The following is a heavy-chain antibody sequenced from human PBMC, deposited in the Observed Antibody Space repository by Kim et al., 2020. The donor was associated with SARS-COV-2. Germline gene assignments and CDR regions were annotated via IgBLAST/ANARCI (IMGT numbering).Heavy chain of an antibody. CDR3: ARKGDYGSGRAGYYYYGMDV. Sequence: SVKVSCKASGGTFSSYAISWVRQAPGQGLEWMGGIIPIFGTANYAQKFQGRVTITADESTSTAYMELSSLRSEDTAVYYCARKGDYGSGRAGYYYYGMDVWGQGTTVTVSS. CDR1: GGTFSSYA. J-gene: IGHJ6*02. V-gene: IGHV1-69*13. D-gene: IGHD3-10*01. CDR2: IIPIFGTA.